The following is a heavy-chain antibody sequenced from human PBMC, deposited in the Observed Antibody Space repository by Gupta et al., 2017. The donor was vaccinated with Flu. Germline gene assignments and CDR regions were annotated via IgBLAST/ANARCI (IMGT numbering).Heavy chain of an antibody. CDR2: ISGSGGST. CDR3: AKAPEGHPLNWYFDL. J-gene: IGHJ2*01. CDR1: GFTFSSYA. Sequence: EVQLLESGGGLVQPGGSLRLSCAASGFTFSSYAMSWVRQAPGTGLEWVSAISGSGGSTYYADSVKGRFTISRDNSKNTLYLQMNSLRAEDTAVYYCAKAPEGHPLNWYFDLWGRGTLVTVSS. V-gene: IGHV3-23*01.